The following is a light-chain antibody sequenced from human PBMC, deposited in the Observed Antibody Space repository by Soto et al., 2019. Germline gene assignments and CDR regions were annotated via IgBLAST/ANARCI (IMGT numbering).Light chain of an antibody. V-gene: IGKV3-20*01. Sequence: EIVLTQSPGTLSLSPGERATLSCRASQSVSSSYLAWYQQKPGQAPRLLIYGASIRATGISDRFSGSGSGTDFTLTISRLEPEDFAVYYCQQYGTSPLTFGGGTKVEI. CDR1: QSVSSSY. CDR2: GAS. J-gene: IGKJ4*01. CDR3: QQYGTSPLT.